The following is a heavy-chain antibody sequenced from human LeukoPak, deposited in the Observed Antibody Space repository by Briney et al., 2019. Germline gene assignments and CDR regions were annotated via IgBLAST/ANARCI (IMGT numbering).Heavy chain of an antibody. Sequence: GGSLRLSCAASGLTFSSYSMTWVRQAPGKGLEWVSSISSSSSYIYYADSVKGRFTISRDNAKNSLYLQMNSLRAEDTAVYYCARARHDYGDYFDYWGQGTLVTVSS. V-gene: IGHV3-21*01. CDR2: ISSSSSYI. J-gene: IGHJ4*02. CDR3: ARARHDYGDYFDY. D-gene: IGHD4-17*01. CDR1: GLTFSSYS.